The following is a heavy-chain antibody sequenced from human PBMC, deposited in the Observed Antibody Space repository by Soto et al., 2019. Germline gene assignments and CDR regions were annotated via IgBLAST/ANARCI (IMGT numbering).Heavy chain of an antibody. D-gene: IGHD3-16*02. J-gene: IGHJ6*02. CDR1: GGSISSGGYY. CDR3: ARVRPVGILSLGHYGMDV. V-gene: IGHV4-31*03. CDR2: IYYSGST. Sequence: QVQLQESGPGLVKPSQTLSLTCTVSGGSISSGGYYWSWIRQHPGKGLEWIGYIYYSGSTYYNPSLKSRVTISVDTSKNQFSLKLSSVTAADAAVYYCARVRPVGILSLGHYGMDVWGQGTTVTVSS.